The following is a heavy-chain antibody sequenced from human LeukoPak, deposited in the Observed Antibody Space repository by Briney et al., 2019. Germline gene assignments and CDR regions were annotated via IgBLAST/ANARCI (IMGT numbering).Heavy chain of an antibody. CDR2: MCPSGRT. CDR3: ATSYDGKTAPYDL. CDR1: NDSISIYC. Sequence: PAETLSLTCTVSNDSISIYCCSWVRQPPGRGLEWIGFMCPSGRTDYNPSLKSRVTKSIDTSKNQLSMELRFLTAADTAVYYCATSYDGKTAPYDLWGHGTLVTVSS. D-gene: IGHD4-23*01. J-gene: IGHJ5*02. V-gene: IGHV4-4*08.